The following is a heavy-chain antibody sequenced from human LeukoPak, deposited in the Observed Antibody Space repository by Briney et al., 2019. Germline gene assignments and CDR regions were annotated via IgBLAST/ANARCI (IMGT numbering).Heavy chain of an antibody. J-gene: IGHJ6*03. CDR2: ISGSGSSI. CDR1: GFTFNTYA. Sequence: AGGSLRLSCAASGFTFNTYAMSWVRQAPGKGLEWVSSISGSGSSIFYTDSVKGRFTISRDNSNSTLYLQMTSLRADDTAIYYCAKEPNLSFYYMADWGKGTTVTISS. CDR3: AKEPNLSFYYMAD. D-gene: IGHD1-14*01. V-gene: IGHV3-23*01.